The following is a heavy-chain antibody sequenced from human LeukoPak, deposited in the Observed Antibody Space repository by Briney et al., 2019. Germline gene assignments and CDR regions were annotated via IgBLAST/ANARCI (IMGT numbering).Heavy chain of an antibody. J-gene: IGHJ4*02. Sequence: GGALRLSCAASGFTFSSYSRNGVGQAPGKGRGGVSYIISISSPIYYADSVKGRFTISRDNAKNSLYLQMNSLRAEDTAVYYCARSAGIVVPAAKSLGYWGQGTLVTVSS. CDR1: GFTFSSYS. V-gene: IGHV3-48*04. D-gene: IGHD2-2*01. CDR2: IISISSPI. CDR3: ARSAGIVVPAAKSLGY.